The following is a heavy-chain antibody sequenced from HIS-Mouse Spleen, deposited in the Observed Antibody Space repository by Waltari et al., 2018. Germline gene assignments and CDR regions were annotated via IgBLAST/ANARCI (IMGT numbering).Heavy chain of an antibody. CDR1: GGSISSSSYY. D-gene: IGHD6-13*01. Sequence: QLQLQESGPGLVKPSETLSLTCTVSGGSISSSSYYWGWIRQPPGKGLEWIGSIYYSGRTDEHPSLKSRVTITVDTSKNQFSLKLSSVTAADTAVYYCAREIPYSSSWYDWYFDLWGRGTLVTVSS. J-gene: IGHJ2*01. CDR3: AREIPYSSSWYDWYFDL. V-gene: IGHV4-39*07. CDR2: IYYSGRT.